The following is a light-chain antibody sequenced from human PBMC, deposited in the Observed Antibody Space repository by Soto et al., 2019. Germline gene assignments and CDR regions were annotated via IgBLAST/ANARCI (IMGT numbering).Light chain of an antibody. V-gene: IGKV1-5*01. CDR1: QSISSW. Sequence: DIQMPQSPSTLSASVGARVTITCRASQSISSWLAWYQQKPGKAPKLLIYDASSLESGVPSRFSGSGSGTEFTLTISSLQPDDFATYYCQQYNSYSGTFGQGTKVDI. CDR3: QQYNSYSGT. J-gene: IGKJ1*01. CDR2: DAS.